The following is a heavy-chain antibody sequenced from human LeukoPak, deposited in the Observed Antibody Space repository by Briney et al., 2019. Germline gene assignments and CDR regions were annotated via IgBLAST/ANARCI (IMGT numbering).Heavy chain of an antibody. J-gene: IGHJ5*02. CDR2: ISIYNGQT. CDR3: ARACHLVVVTAEGAFLDP. Sequence: ASVKVSCKASGYRFTSYGIGWVRQAPGQGLEWVGWISIYNGQTYYAQSLQDGVTMTADTSTNTVYMELRSLKTEDTAVYYCARACHLVVVTAEGAFLDPWGQGTLVTISS. D-gene: IGHD2-21*02. V-gene: IGHV1-18*01. CDR1: GYRFTSYG.